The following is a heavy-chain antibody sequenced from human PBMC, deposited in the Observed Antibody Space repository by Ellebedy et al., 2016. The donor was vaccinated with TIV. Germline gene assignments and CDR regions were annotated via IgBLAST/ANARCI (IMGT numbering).Heavy chain of an antibody. CDR1: GFTFRSYS. V-gene: IGHV3-48*01. D-gene: IGHD4-23*01. J-gene: IGHJ3*01. CDR2: ISRSTTTT. Sequence: GESLKISCAASGFTFRSYSMNWVRQAPGKGLEWVAYISRSTTTTYYADSVKGRFTISRDNSKDTLFLQMNSLRAEDTAIYFCARDPVGVGPAFDVWGQGTMVTVSS. CDR3: ARDPVGVGPAFDV.